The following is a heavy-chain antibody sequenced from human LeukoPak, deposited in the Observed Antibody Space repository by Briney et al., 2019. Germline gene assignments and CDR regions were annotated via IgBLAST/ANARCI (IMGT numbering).Heavy chain of an antibody. J-gene: IGHJ6*03. CDR1: GGSMNNYY. CDR3: ARAFYDSGSYVDYYYMDV. CDR2: IYYTGSS. Sequence: PSETLSLTXTVSGGSMNNYYWSWIRQPPGRGLEWIAYIYYTGSSNDNPSLKSRVTIPVDTSKNQFSLKLSSVTAADTAVYYCARAFYDSGSYVDYYYMDVWGKGTTVTVSS. V-gene: IGHV4-59*01. D-gene: IGHD3-10*01.